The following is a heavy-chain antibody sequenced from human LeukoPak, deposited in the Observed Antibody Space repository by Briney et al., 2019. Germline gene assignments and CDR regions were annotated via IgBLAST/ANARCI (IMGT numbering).Heavy chain of an antibody. CDR2: IYSGGST. D-gene: IGHD5-18*01. CDR3: AKEDLTWIQTYFDY. V-gene: IGHV3-23*03. CDR1: GFTFGDYA. J-gene: IGHJ4*02. Sequence: GGSLRLSCTASGFTFGDYAMSWFRQAPGKGLEWVSVIYSGGSTYYADSVKGRFTISRDNSKNTLYLQMNSLRAEDTAVYYCAKEDLTWIQTYFDYWGQGTLVTVSS.